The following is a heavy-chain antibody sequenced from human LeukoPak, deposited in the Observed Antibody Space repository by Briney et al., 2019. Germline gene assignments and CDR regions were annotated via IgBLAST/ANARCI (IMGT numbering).Heavy chain of an antibody. V-gene: IGHV3-64D*09. D-gene: IGHD3-10*01. CDR2: ISSNGGST. CDR3: VKGSTPRFDYYGMDV. Sequence: GGSLRLSCAASGFTFSSYAMSWVRQAPGKGLEYVSAISSNGGSTYYADSVKGRFTISRDNSKNTLYLQMSSLRAEDTAVYYCVKGSTPRFDYYGMDVWGQGTTVTVSS. J-gene: IGHJ6*02. CDR1: GFTFSSYA.